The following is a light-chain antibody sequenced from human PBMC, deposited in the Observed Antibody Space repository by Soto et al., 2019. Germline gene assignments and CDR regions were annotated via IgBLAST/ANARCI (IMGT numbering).Light chain of an antibody. CDR2: DAS. J-gene: IGKJ4*01. Sequence: DIQMTQSPSTLSASVGDRVTITCRTSQSVSSWLAWDQQKPGKAPKLLIYDASTLQSGVASRFSGSGSGTEFTLTISSLQPDDFATYYCQQYITYPLTFGGGTKVEIK. CDR3: QQYITYPLT. V-gene: IGKV1-5*01. CDR1: QSVSSW.